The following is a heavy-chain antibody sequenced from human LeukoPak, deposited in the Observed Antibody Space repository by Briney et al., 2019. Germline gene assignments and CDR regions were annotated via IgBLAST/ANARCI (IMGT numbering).Heavy chain of an antibody. D-gene: IGHD5-24*01. CDR2: MNPNSGNT. J-gene: IGHJ6*02. CDR1: GYTFTGYY. Sequence: GASVKVSCKASGYTFTGYYMHWVRQAPGQGLEWMGWMNPNSGNTGYAQKFQGRFTLTRETFISTAYMELSSLRSDDTAVYYCVRAMAPLDTFNHQYAMDVWGQGTMVTVSS. V-gene: IGHV1-8*02. CDR3: VRAMAPLDTFNHQYAMDV.